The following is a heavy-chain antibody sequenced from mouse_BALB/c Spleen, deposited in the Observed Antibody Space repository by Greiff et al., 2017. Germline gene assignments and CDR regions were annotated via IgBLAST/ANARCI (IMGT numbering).Heavy chain of an antibody. V-gene: IGHV5-6*01. Sequence: EVKLQESGGDLVKPGGSLKLSCAASGFTFSSYGMSWVRQTPDKRLEWVATISSGGSYTYYPDSVKGRFTISRDNAKNTLYLQMSSLKSEDTAMYYCARGNLGDYWGQGTTLTVSS. CDR1: GFTFSSYG. D-gene: IGHD2-1*01. CDR3: ARGNLGDY. J-gene: IGHJ2*01. CDR2: ISSGGSYT.